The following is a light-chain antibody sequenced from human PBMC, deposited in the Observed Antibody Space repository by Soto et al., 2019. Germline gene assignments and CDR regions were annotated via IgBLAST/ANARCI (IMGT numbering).Light chain of an antibody. CDR2: VNSDGSH. CDR1: SGHSIYD. J-gene: IGLJ3*02. V-gene: IGLV4-69*01. Sequence: QSVLTQSPSASASLGASVKLTCTLSSGHSIYDIAWHQQKPEKGPRYLMKVNSDGSHSKGDGIPDRFSGSSSGAERYHSISSLQSEDEADYYCQTWGTGIRVFGGGTQLTVL. CDR3: QTWGTGIRV.